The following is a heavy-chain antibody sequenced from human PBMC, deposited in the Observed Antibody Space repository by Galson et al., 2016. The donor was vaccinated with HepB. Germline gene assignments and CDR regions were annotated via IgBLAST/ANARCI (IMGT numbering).Heavy chain of an antibody. CDR3: TTSRSTRFDP. D-gene: IGHD2-2*01. Sequence: QSGAEVKKPEESLRISCRVSGYSFNSYWISWVRQMPGKGLEWMGRIDASDSYTNYSPSFQGHVTISVDKSISTAYLQWSSLKASDSALYYCTTSRSTRFDPWGQGTLVTVSS. J-gene: IGHJ5*02. CDR1: GYSFNSYW. V-gene: IGHV5-10-1*01. CDR2: IDASDSYT.